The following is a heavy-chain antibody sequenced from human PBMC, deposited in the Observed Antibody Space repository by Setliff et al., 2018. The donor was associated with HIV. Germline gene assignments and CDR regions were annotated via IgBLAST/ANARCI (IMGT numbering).Heavy chain of an antibody. V-gene: IGHV3-33*01. CDR3: ARDPILGGPDFFDY. D-gene: IGHD1-26*01. CDR1: GFTFSSYG. J-gene: IGHJ4*02. CDR2: IWYDGSNK. Sequence: GGSLRLSCAASGFTFSSYGMHWVRQAPGKGLEWVAVIWYDGSNKYYADSVKGRFTISRDNSKNTLFLQMNSLRPEDTAVYYCARDPILGGPDFFDYWGQGTLVTVSS.